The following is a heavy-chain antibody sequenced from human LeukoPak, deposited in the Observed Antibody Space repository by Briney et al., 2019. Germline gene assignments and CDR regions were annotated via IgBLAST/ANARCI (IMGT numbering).Heavy chain of an antibody. Sequence: SETLSLTCAVSGYSISSGYYWGWIRQPPGKGLQWIGSIYYSGSTSYNPSLKSRVTMSVDTSKNQFPLKLSSVTAADTAVYYCARNTSVISVAGPDNWYFDLWGRGTLVTVSS. CDR2: IYYSGST. CDR1: GYSISSGYY. D-gene: IGHD6-19*01. CDR3: ARNTSVISVAGPDNWYFDL. J-gene: IGHJ2*01. V-gene: IGHV4-38-2*01.